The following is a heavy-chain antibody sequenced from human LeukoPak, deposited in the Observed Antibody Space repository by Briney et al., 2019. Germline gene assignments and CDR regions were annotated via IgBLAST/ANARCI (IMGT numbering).Heavy chain of an antibody. CDR2: IHYDGSNE. CDR3: VKDRDFGRRIEYYMDV. Sequence: GGSLRLSCAASGFTFSAYGMHWVRQAPGKGLEWVAFIHYDGSNEYYADSVKGRFTISRDNSKNTVYVQMSSLRAEDTAMYYCVKDRDFGRRIEYYMDVWGKGTTVTVSS. V-gene: IGHV3-30*02. CDR1: GFTFSAYG. J-gene: IGHJ6*03. D-gene: IGHD1-14*01.